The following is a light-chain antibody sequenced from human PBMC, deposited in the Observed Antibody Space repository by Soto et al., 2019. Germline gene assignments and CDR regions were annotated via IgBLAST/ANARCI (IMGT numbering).Light chain of an antibody. CDR3: SSYTSSTTPYVI. Sequence: QSALTQPASVSGSPGQSITISCTGTTSDVGGYNYVSWYQHHPGKAPKLIIFGVNRRPSGVSNRFSGSKSGNTASLTVSGLQAEDEADYYCSSYTSSTTPYVIFGGGTKLTVL. J-gene: IGLJ2*01. V-gene: IGLV2-14*01. CDR1: TSDVGGYNY. CDR2: GVN.